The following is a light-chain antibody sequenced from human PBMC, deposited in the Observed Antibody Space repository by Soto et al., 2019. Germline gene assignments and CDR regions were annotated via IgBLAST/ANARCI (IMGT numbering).Light chain of an antibody. CDR1: SSDVGGYNY. J-gene: IGLJ1*01. Sequence: QSALTPPASVSGSPGQSITISCPGPSSDVGGYNYVSWYQQHPGKAPKLMIYEVSNRPSGVSNRFSGSKSGNTASLTISGVQAENEADYYCSSYTSSSTLVFGPGTKVTVL. CDR3: SSYTSSSTLV. CDR2: EVS. V-gene: IGLV2-14*01.